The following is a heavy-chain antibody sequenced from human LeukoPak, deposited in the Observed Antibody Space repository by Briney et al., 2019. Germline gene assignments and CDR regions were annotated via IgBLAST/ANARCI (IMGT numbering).Heavy chain of an antibody. V-gene: IGHV3-23*01. Sequence: PEGSLRLSCAASGFTFSSYAMSWVRQAPGKGLEWVSAISGSGGSTYYADSVKGRFTISRDNSKNTLYLQMNSLRAEDTAVYYCARRIQLWSRPFDYWGQGTLVTVSS. CDR1: GFTFSSYA. CDR3: ARRIQLWSRPFDY. CDR2: ISGSGGST. D-gene: IGHD5-18*01. J-gene: IGHJ4*02.